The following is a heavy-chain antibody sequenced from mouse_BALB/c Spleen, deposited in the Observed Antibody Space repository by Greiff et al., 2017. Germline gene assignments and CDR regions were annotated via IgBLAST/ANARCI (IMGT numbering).Heavy chain of an antibody. CDR3: ARSSFLYGSEGYYAMDY. CDR1: GFTFSSYG. D-gene: IGHD1-1*01. CDR2: ISSGGSYT. Sequence: EVQGVESGGDLVKPGGSLKLSCAASGFTFSSYGMSWVRQTPDKRLEWVATISSGGSYTYYPDSVKGRFTISRDNAKNTLYLQMSSLKSEDTAMYYCARSSFLYGSEGYYAMDYWGQGTSVTVSS. V-gene: IGHV5-6*01. J-gene: IGHJ4*01.